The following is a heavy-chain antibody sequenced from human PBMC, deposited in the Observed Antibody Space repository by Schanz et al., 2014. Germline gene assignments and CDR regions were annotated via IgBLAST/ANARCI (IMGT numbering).Heavy chain of an antibody. Sequence: QVQLVESGGGVVQPGRSLRLSWAAYGFTLSSYAMHWVRQAPGKGLEWVAVISYDGSNKYYADSVKGRFTISRDNSKNTLYLQMNTLRAEDTAVYYCARDRGYCSGGSCLTFDYWGQGTLVTVSS. CDR3: ARDRGYCSGGSCLTFDY. D-gene: IGHD2-15*01. V-gene: IGHV3-30-3*01. CDR1: GFTLSSYA. J-gene: IGHJ4*02. CDR2: ISYDGSNK.